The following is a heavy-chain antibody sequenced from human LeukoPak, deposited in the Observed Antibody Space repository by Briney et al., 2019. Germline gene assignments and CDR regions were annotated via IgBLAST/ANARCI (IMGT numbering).Heavy chain of an antibody. J-gene: IGHJ6*03. CDR1: GFTFSSYA. V-gene: IGHV3-23*01. CDR3: AKTTAYYYYYMDV. Sequence: HTGGSLRLSCAASGFTFSSYAMSWVRQAPGKGLEWVSAISGSGGSTYYADSVKGRFTISRDNSKNTLYLQMNSLRAEDTAVYYCAKTTAYYYYYMDVWGKGTTVTVSS. CDR2: ISGSGGST. D-gene: IGHD4-17*01.